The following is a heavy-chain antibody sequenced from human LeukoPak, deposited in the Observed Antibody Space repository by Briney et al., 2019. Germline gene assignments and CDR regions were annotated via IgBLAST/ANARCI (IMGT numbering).Heavy chain of an antibody. D-gene: IGHD6-13*01. Sequence: GGSLRLSCAVSGFIFSNYGMNWVRQAPGKGLEWGSYISSSSTIIYYADSVKGRFTIPRDNANSSLYLQMNSLRAEDTAVYYCARVASPIAAAGTVYWGQGTLVTVSS. CDR3: ARVASPIAAAGTVY. CDR2: ISSSSTII. J-gene: IGHJ4*02. CDR1: GFIFSNYG. V-gene: IGHV3-48*01.